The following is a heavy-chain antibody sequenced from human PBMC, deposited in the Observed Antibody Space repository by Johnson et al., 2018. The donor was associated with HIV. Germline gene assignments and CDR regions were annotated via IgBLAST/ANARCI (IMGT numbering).Heavy chain of an antibody. D-gene: IGHD5-18*01. Sequence: VQLVESGGGLVQPGGSLRLSCAASGFTFSSYWMHWVRQAPGKGLVWVSRINSDGSSTSYADSVKGRFTISRDNAKNTMYLQMNSLRAEDAAVYYCAREGFGYGDDAFDIWSQGAMVTVSS. V-gene: IGHV3-74*01. CDR1: GFTFSSYW. CDR2: INSDGSST. J-gene: IGHJ3*02. CDR3: AREGFGYGDDAFDI.